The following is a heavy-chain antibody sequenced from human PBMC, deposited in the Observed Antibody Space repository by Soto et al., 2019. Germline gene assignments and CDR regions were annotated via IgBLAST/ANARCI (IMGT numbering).Heavy chain of an antibody. D-gene: IGHD2-15*01. Sequence: QVQLVQSGAEVKKPGSSVKVSCKASGGTFSSYAISWVRQAPGQGLEWMGGIIPIFGTANYAQKFQGRDTISADESTSTAYMELSSLRSEDTAVYYCARERVVAATKGGNWFDPWGQGTLVTVSS. CDR3: ARERVVAATKGGNWFDP. J-gene: IGHJ5*02. CDR2: IIPIFGTA. CDR1: GGTFSSYA. V-gene: IGHV1-69*12.